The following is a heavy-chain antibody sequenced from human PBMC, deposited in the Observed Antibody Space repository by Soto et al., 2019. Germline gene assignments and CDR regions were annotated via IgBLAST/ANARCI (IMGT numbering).Heavy chain of an antibody. V-gene: IGHV4-31*03. J-gene: IGHJ4*02. CDR1: GGSIHSGGYY. CDR3: ARAQTIFGIITVFDY. Sequence: PSLTCTVSGGSIHSGGYYWSWIRQHPGKGLEWIGYIYYSGSTYYNPSLKSRVTISIDTSKNQFSLKLSSVTAADTAVYYCARAQTIFGIITVFDYWGQGTLVTVSS. CDR2: IYYSGST. D-gene: IGHD3-3*01.